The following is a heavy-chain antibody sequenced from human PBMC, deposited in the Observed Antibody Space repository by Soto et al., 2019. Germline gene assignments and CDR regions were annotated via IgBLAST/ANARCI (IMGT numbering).Heavy chain of an antibody. CDR2: ISTAGDT. V-gene: IGHV3-13*01. CDR3: ARGGDRFDGMDV. J-gene: IGHJ6*02. D-gene: IGHD3-16*01. Sequence: GGSLRLSCAASGFGFNGYDMHWVRQAPRKNLEWVAAISTAGDTYYLGSVRGRFTISREDAKNSLSLQMNSLRVGDTAVYYCARGGDRFDGMDVWRQGTTVTVSS. CDR1: GFGFNGYD.